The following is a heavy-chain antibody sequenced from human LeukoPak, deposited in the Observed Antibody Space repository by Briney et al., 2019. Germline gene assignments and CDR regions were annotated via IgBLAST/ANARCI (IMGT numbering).Heavy chain of an antibody. CDR3: ARDLSGWYNCFDP. J-gene: IGHJ5*02. CDR1: GGSISTFY. Sequence: SETLSLTCTVSGGSISTFYWTWIRQPPGKGLEWIGNVYYSGGTNYNPSLKSRVTMSVDASKNQFSLKLSSVTAADTAVYYCARDLSGWYNCFDPWGQGTLVTVSS. D-gene: IGHD6-19*01. V-gene: IGHV4-59*01. CDR2: VYYSGGT.